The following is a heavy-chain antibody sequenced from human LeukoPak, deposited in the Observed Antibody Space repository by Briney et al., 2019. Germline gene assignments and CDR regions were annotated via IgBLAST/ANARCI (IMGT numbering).Heavy chain of an antibody. J-gene: IGHJ4*02. CDR2: ISSNGGSA. CDR3: ARADYYDSSGPTFPFDY. D-gene: IGHD3-22*01. V-gene: IGHV3-64*01. Sequence: AGSLRLSCAASGFTFSSYAMHWVRQAPGKGLEYVSAISSNGGSAYYANSVKGRFTISRDNSKNTLYLQMGSLRAEDMAVYYCARADYYDSSGPTFPFDYWGQGTLVTVSS. CDR1: GFTFSSYA.